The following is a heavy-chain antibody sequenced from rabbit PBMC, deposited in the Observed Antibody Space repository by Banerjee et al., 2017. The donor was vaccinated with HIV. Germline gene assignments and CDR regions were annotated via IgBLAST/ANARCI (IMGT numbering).Heavy chain of an antibody. Sequence: QEQLVESGGGLVQPGGSLKLSCKASGFDFSSYGVSWVRQAPGKGLEWIACINTNSGNAVYASWAKGRLTISKTSWTTVTLQMTSLTAADTATYFCARDLAGVIGWNFGLWGPGTLVTVS. J-gene: IGHJ6*01. CDR3: ARDLAGVIGWNFGL. D-gene: IGHD4-1*01. V-gene: IGHV1S45*01. CDR2: INTNSGNA. CDR1: GFDFSSYG.